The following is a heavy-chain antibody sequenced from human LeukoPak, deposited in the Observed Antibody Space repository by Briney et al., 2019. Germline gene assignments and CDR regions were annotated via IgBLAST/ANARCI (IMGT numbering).Heavy chain of an antibody. CDR3: ARGRDGYNSDY. Sequence: PGGSLRLSCAASGFTFSSYAMHWVRQAPGKGLEYVSAISSNGGSTYCANSVKGRFTISRDNSKSTLYLQMGSLRAEDMAVYYCARGRDGYNSDYWGQGTLVTVSS. D-gene: IGHD5-24*01. V-gene: IGHV3-64*01. J-gene: IGHJ4*02. CDR1: GFTFSSYA. CDR2: ISSNGGST.